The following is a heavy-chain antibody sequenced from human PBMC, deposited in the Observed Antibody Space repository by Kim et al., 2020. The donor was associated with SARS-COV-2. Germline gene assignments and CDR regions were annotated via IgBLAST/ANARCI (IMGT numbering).Heavy chain of an antibody. CDR2: TR. V-gene: IGHV3-11*01. Sequence: TRYYAASVKGWSTLSRDKPKNSLYLNMNSLTAEDTAVYYCARGLNWNYGTWGQGTLVTVSS. D-gene: IGHD1-7*01. J-gene: IGHJ5*02. CDR3: ARGLNWNYGT.